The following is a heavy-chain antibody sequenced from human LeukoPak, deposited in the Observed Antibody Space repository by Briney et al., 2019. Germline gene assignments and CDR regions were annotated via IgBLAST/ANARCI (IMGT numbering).Heavy chain of an antibody. CDR3: ARVHQLPGSTLDDY. D-gene: IGHD2-2*01. J-gene: IGHJ4*02. V-gene: IGHV1-18*01. Sequence: ASVKVSCKASGYTFTSYGISWVRQAPGQGLEWMGWISAYNGNTDYAQKLQGRVTMTTDTSTSTAYMELRSLRSDDTAVYYCARVHQLPGSTLDDYWGQGTLVTVSS. CDR2: ISAYNGNT. CDR1: GYTFTSYG.